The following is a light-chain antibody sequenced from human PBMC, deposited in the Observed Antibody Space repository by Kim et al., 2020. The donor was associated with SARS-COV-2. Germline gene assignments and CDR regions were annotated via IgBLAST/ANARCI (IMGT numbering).Light chain of an antibody. CDR1: TSNIRNNY. CDR2: DNT. V-gene: IGLV1-51*01. CDR3: ATWDSSLSVGI. J-gene: IGLJ2*01. Sequence: GHELSLSCSASTSNIRNNYVSWSHQRQGTAPKLLISDNTNRPSGIPDRFSRSKSGTSATLGIAGLQPEEEADYYCATWDSSLSVGIFGGGTQLTVL.